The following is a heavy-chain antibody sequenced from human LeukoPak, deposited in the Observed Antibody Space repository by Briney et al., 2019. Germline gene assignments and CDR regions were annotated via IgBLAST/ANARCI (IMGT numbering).Heavy chain of an antibody. V-gene: IGHV4-59*12. CDR1: GGSISSYY. D-gene: IGHD3-10*01. CDR2: IYYSGST. J-gene: IGHJ5*02. Sequence: TSETLSLTCTVSGGSISSYYWSWIRQPPGKGLEWIGYIYYSGSTNYNPSLKSRVTISVDTSKNQFSLKLSSVTAADTAVYYCASGRLSGSSWFDPWGQGTLVTVSS. CDR3: ASGRLSGSSWFDP.